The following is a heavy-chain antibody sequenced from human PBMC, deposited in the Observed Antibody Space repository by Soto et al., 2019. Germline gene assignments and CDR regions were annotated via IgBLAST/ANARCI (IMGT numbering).Heavy chain of an antibody. CDR3: AKGTDIVVVVVST. D-gene: IGHD2-15*01. V-gene: IGHV3-23*01. Sequence: EVQLLESGGGLVKPGGSLTLSCAVSGFTFTSFAMTWLRKAPGKGLEWVSSISGSGGTTYYADSVKGRFAISRDNSNNTLYLQMNSMSVEDTVVYYWAKGTDIVVVVVSTWGQGTLVTVSS. CDR1: GFTFTSFA. J-gene: IGHJ4*02. CDR2: ISGSGGTT.